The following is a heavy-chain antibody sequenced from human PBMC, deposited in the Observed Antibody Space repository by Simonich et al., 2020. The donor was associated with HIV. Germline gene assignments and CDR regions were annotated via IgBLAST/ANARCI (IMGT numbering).Heavy chain of an antibody. V-gene: IGHV3-23*04. D-gene: IGHD5-12*01. CDR3: AKDDVRGYSGPFDY. J-gene: IGHJ4*02. CDR1: GFTFSSYS. Sequence: EVQLVESGGDLVQPGGSLRLSCAASGFTFSSYSMNWVRQAPGKGLEWVSSISGSGDSIYYADSVKGRFTISRDNAKNTLYLQMNSLRAEDTAVYYCAKDDVRGYSGPFDYWGQGTLVTVSS. CDR2: ISGSGDSI.